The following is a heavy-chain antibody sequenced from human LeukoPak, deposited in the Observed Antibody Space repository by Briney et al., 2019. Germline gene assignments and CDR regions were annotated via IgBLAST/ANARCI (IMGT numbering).Heavy chain of an antibody. CDR3: ARRQTYFFDH. CDR2: IYYSGST. J-gene: IGHJ4*02. V-gene: IGHV4-59*08. Sequence: PSETLSLTCTVSGGSISSYYWSWIRQPPGKGLEWIGYIYYSGSTNYNPSLKSRVTISVDTSKNQFSLRLSSVTAADTAVYYCARRQTYFFDHWGQGTLVTVSS. CDR1: GGSISSYY.